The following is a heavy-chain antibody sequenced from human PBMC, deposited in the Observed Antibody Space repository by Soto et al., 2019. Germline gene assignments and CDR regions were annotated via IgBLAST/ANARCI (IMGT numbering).Heavy chain of an antibody. Sequence: PGGSLRLSCAASGFTFRTYAMNWVRQAPGKGLEWISAISGSGSFTHYADSVRGRFTISRDNSQNQLYLQMNNLRGDDTAMYYCAKIPTGSGSSKFDYWRQRIQVTVSS. J-gene: IGHJ4*02. CDR3: AKIPTGSGSSKFDY. CDR2: ISGSGSFT. V-gene: IGHV3-23*01. D-gene: IGHD3-10*01. CDR1: GFTFRTYA.